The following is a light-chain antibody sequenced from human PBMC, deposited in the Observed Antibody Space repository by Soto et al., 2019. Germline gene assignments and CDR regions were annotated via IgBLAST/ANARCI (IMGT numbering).Light chain of an antibody. J-gene: IGLJ2*01. Sequence: QSALTQPRSVSGSPGQSVTISCTGTTSDVGGYNYVSWYQQYPGKAPKLMIYEVSNRPSGVSNRFSGSKSGNTASLTISGLQAEDEADYYCASYTSSSTSVIFGRGTKLTVL. CDR1: TSDVGGYNY. CDR3: ASYTSSSTSVI. V-gene: IGLV2-14*01. CDR2: EVS.